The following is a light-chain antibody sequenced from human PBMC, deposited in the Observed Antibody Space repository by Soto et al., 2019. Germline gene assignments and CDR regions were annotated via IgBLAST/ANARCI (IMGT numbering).Light chain of an antibody. Sequence: EIVLTQSPGTLSFSPGERATLSCRASQSVSSSYLAWYQQKPGQAPRLLIYGASSRATGIPDRFSGSGSGTDFTLTISRLEPEDFEVYYCQQYGSAPWTFGQGTKVDIK. V-gene: IGKV3-20*01. CDR1: QSVSSSY. J-gene: IGKJ1*01. CDR2: GAS. CDR3: QQYGSAPWT.